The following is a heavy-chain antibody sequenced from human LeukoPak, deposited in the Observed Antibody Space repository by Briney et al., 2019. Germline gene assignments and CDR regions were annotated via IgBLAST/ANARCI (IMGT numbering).Heavy chain of an antibody. CDR3: ASTSSYYYDSSGWYFDL. V-gene: IGHV4-59*01. D-gene: IGHD3-22*01. CDR2: IYYSGST. J-gene: IGHJ2*01. Sequence: LSLTCTVSGGSISSYYWSWIRQPPGKGLEWIGYIYYSGSTNYNPSLKSRVTISVDTSKNQFSLKLSSVTAADTAVYYCASTSSYYYDSSGWYFDLWGRGTLVTVSS. CDR1: GGSISSYY.